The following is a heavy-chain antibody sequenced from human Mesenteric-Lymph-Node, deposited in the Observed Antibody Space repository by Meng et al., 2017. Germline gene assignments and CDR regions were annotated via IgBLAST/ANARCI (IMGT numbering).Heavy chain of an antibody. Sequence: VKLGRPGAGVKRPWASVRVPLQASCHTFTSYCISWVRQARGQGLEWMGWINTNTGNPTYAQGFTGRFVFSLDTSVSTAYLQISSLKAEDTAVYYCARGVVGATSGDYWGQGTLVTVSS. J-gene: IGHJ4*02. D-gene: IGHD1-26*01. CDR1: CHTFTSYC. CDR2: INTNTGNP. CDR3: ARGVVGATSGDY. V-gene: IGHV7-4-1*02.